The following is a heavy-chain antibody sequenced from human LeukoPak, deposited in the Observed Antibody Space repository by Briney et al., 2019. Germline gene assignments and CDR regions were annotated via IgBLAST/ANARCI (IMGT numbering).Heavy chain of an antibody. CDR1: GFTFSSYA. V-gene: IGHV3-30*01. CDR3: ARDHTSVYYDSSGYFDY. Sequence: PGRSLRLSCAASGFTFSSYAMHWVRQAPGKGLEWVAVISYDGSNKYYADSVKGRFTISRDNSKNTLYLQMNSLRAEDTAVYYCARDHTSVYYDSSGYFDYWGQGTLVTVSS. J-gene: IGHJ4*02. D-gene: IGHD3-22*01. CDR2: ISYDGSNK.